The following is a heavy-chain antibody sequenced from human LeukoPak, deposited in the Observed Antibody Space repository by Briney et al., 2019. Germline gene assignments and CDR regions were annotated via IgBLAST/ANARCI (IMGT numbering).Heavy chain of an antibody. V-gene: IGHV1-18*01. J-gene: IGHJ5*02. CDR3: ARDGFEYSSSWDNWFDP. Sequence: ASVKVSCKASGYTFTSYGISWVRQAPGQGLEWMGWISAYNGNTNYAPKLQGRVTMTTDTSTSTAYMELRSLRSDDTAVYYCARDGFEYSSSWDNWFDPWGQGTLVTVSS. CDR2: ISAYNGNT. D-gene: IGHD6-6*01. CDR1: GYTFTSYG.